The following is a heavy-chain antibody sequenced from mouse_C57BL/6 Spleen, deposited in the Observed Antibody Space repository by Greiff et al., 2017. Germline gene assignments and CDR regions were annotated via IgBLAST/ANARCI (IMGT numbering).Heavy chain of an antibody. CDR2: IYWDDDK. CDR3: ARSYYYGSAYGMDY. V-gene: IGHV8-12*01. CDR1: GFSLSTSGMG. Sequence: QVQLKESGPGILQSSQTLSLTCSFSGFSLSTSGMGVSWIRQPSGKGLEWLAHIYWDDDKRYNPSLKRRLTISKDTSRNQVFLKITSVDTADTATYYCARSYYYGSAYGMDYWGQGTSVTVSS. D-gene: IGHD1-1*01. J-gene: IGHJ4*01.